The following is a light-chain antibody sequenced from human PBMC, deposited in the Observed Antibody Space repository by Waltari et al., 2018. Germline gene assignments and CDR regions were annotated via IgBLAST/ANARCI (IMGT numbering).Light chain of an antibody. CDR2: RND. CDR1: ASNIGGNA. CDR3: AAWDDSPDGHWV. J-gene: IGLJ3*02. V-gene: IGLV1-44*01. Sequence: QSVLTQPPSASGTPGPSVTISCSGRASNIGGNAVNWYQPFQGKAPKLVIYRNDQRPSGVPDRFSGSKSGTSSSLAISGLQSEDEADYDCAAWDDSPDGHWVFGGGTKVTVL.